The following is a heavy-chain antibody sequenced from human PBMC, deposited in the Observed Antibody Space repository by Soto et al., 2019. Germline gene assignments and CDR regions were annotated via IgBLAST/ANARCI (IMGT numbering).Heavy chain of an antibody. CDR3: TRDDPGVGIDY. CDR2: ITSNGSST. D-gene: IGHD1-26*01. V-gene: IGHV3-74*01. CDR1: GFTFSSYS. Sequence: GGSLRLSCAASGFTFSSYSMNWVRRAPGKGPVWVSYITSNGSSTCYADSVKGRFIISRDNAKNTLYLQMSSLRVEDTAVYYCTRDDPGVGIDYWGQGIQVTVSS. J-gene: IGHJ4*02.